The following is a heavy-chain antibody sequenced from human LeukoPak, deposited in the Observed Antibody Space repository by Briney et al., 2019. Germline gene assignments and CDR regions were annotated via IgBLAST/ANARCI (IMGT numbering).Heavy chain of an antibody. CDR2: IYYSGST. D-gene: IGHD3-22*01. Sequence: SETLSLTCTVSGGSISSGGYYWSWIRQHPGKGLEWIGYIYYSGSTYYNPSLKSRVTISVDTSKNQFSLKLSSVTAADTAVYYCARVPYDSSGYLNWFDPWGQGTLVTVSS. J-gene: IGHJ5*02. CDR1: GGSISSGGYY. V-gene: IGHV4-31*03. CDR3: ARVPYDSSGYLNWFDP.